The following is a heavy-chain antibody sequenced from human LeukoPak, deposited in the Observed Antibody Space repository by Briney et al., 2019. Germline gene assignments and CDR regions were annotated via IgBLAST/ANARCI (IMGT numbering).Heavy chain of an antibody. Sequence: ASVKVSCKASGYTFTSYGISWVRQAPGQGLEWMGWISAYNGNTNYAQKLQGRVTMTTDTSTSTAYMELRSLRSDDTAVYYCARGVVVPAAMFGRYYYYYMDVWGKGTTVTASS. D-gene: IGHD2-2*01. CDR3: ARGVVVPAAMFGRYYYYYMDV. CDR1: GYTFTSYG. CDR2: ISAYNGNT. J-gene: IGHJ6*03. V-gene: IGHV1-18*01.